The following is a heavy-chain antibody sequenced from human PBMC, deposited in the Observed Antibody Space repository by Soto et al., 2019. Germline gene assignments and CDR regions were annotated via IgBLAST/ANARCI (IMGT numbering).Heavy chain of an antibody. CDR2: FSLSGTT. CDR3: ARGMTPPGAPAWYYFDS. J-gene: IGHJ4*02. Sequence: PLETLSLTCTVSGASITGSFFWSWIRQPAGKGLEWIGRFSLSGTTNYNPSLRSRVTMSADVSKNQFSLRLTSVTAADTALYYCARGMTPPGAPAWYYFDSWGQGTLVTVSS. CDR1: GASITGSFF. V-gene: IGHV4-4*07. D-gene: IGHD2-8*02.